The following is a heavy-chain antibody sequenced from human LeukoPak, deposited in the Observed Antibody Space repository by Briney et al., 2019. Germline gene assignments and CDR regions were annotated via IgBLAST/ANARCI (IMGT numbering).Heavy chain of an antibody. Sequence: GGSLRLSCAASGFTFSSYAMSWVRQAPGKGLEWVSAISGSGGSTYYADSVKGRFTISRDNSKNTVYLQLNSLRPEDTAVYFCASRLAAIFDYWGQGTRVTVSS. V-gene: IGHV3-23*01. CDR3: ASRLAAIFDY. J-gene: IGHJ4*02. CDR2: ISGSGGST. D-gene: IGHD3-16*01. CDR1: GFTFSSYA.